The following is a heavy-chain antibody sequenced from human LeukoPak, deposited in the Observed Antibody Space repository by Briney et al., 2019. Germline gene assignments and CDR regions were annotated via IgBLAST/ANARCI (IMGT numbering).Heavy chain of an antibody. CDR3: ARGRRMNSSGLNWFDP. CDR2: ISNDGSNK. Sequence: PGGSLRLSCAASGFTFSSYAMHWVRQAPGKGLEWVAAISNDGSNKYYADSVKGRFTISRDNSKNTLYLQMNSLRAEDTAVYYCARGRRMNSSGLNWFDPWGQGTLVTVSS. V-gene: IGHV3-30-3*01. J-gene: IGHJ5*02. CDR1: GFTFSSYA. D-gene: IGHD6-19*01.